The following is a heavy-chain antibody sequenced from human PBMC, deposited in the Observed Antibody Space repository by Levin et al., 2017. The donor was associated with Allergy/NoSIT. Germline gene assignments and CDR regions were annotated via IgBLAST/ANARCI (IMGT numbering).Heavy chain of an antibody. J-gene: IGHJ4*02. Sequence: GGSLRLSCATSGYSFTSYWIAWVRQMPGKGLEWMGIIYPGDSDTKYSPSFQGQVTISADKSISTAYLQWRSLKASDTAMYYCAMGDNSLYYPCFDYWGQGSLVTVSS. CDR1: GYSFTSYW. V-gene: IGHV5-51*01. CDR3: AMGDNSLYYPCFDY. D-gene: IGHD3-16*01. CDR2: IYPGDSDT.